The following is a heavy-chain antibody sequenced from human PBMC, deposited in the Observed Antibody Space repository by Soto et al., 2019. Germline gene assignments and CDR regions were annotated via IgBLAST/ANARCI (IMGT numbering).Heavy chain of an antibody. Sequence: SETLSLTCAVYGGSFSGYYWTWIRQPPGTGLEWIGEINHSGSTNYNPSLKSRVTISVDTSKNQFSLKLSSVTAADTAVYYCARDTWGDRPYYYGMDFWGQGTTVTVSS. J-gene: IGHJ6*02. V-gene: IGHV4-34*01. CDR1: GGSFSGYY. D-gene: IGHD2-21*02. CDR3: ARDTWGDRPYYYGMDF. CDR2: INHSGST.